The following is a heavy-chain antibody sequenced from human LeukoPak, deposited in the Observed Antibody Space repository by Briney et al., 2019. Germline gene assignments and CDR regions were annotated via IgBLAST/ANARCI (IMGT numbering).Heavy chain of an antibody. CDR2: ISGSGGST. D-gene: IGHD3-3*01. Sequence: GAPLRLSCAASGFTFSSYAMSWVRQAPGKGLEWVSAISGSGGSTYYADSVKGRFTISRDNSKNTLYLQMNSLRAEDTAVYYCAKDSYYDFWSGYGIDYWGQGTLVTVSS. CDR1: GFTFSSYA. J-gene: IGHJ4*02. V-gene: IGHV3-23*01. CDR3: AKDSYYDFWSGYGIDY.